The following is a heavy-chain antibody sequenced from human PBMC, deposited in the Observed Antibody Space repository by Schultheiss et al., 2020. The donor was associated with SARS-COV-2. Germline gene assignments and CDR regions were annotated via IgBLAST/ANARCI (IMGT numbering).Heavy chain of an antibody. D-gene: IGHD4-17*01. V-gene: IGHV4-61*08. CDR2: IYYSGST. Sequence: SETLSLTCTVSGGSISSGGYYWSWIRQPPGKGLEWIGYIYYSGSTNYNPSLKSRVTISVDTSKNQFSLKLSSVTAADTAVYYCASGGDYAAVDVWGKGTTVTVSS. J-gene: IGHJ6*04. CDR1: GGSISSGGYY. CDR3: ASGGDYAAVDV.